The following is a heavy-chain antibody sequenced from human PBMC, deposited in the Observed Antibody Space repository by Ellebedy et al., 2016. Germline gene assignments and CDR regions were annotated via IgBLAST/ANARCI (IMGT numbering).Heavy chain of an antibody. CDR3: ARGGMLYCSSTYCVDY. Sequence: ASVKVSXXASGYTFSNYGTTWVRQAPGQGLEWMGWISAYNGDTNYAQKLQDRVTMTTDTSTSTAYMELRSLKSDDTAMYYCARGGMLYCSSTYCVDYWGQGTLVTVSS. CDR2: ISAYNGDT. V-gene: IGHV1-18*01. J-gene: IGHJ4*02. D-gene: IGHD2-2*01. CDR1: GYTFSNYG.